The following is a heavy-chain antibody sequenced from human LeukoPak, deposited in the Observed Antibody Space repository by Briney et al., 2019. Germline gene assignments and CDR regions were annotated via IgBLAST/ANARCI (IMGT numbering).Heavy chain of an antibody. CDR3: ARRAHSYGYIMDV. D-gene: IGHD5-18*01. Sequence: GESLKISCKGSGYSFTSYWIGWVRQMPGEGLEWMGIIYPGDSDTRYSPSFQGQVTISADKSISTAYLQWSSLKASDTAMYYCARRAHSYGYIMDVWGQGTTVTVSS. CDR1: GYSFTSYW. V-gene: IGHV5-51*01. J-gene: IGHJ6*02. CDR2: IYPGDSDT.